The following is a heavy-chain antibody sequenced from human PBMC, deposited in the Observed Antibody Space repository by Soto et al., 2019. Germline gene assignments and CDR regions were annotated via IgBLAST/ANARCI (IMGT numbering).Heavy chain of an antibody. CDR2: FIAMIGTP. D-gene: IGHD2-2*01. V-gene: IGHV1-69*13. J-gene: IGHJ4*02. Sequence: SVKVFCKASGGTLGRKGIAWVREAPGQGLECMGGFIAMIGTPPYAKKVQGRATITADESLTSSYLDLRSLRSEDTAVYFCARGAMANFDYWGQGAVVMVSS. CDR3: ARGAMANFDY. CDR1: GGTLGRKG.